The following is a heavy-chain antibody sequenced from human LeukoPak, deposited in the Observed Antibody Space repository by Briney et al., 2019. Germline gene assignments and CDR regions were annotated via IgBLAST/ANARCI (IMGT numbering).Heavy chain of an antibody. CDR2: INHSGST. J-gene: IGHJ3*02. Sequence: PSETLSLTCAVYGGSFSGYYWSWIRQPPGKGLERIGEINHSGSTNYNPSLKSRVTISVDTSRNQFSLKLSSVTAADTAVYYCARQDYYDSSGYPLDAFDIWGQGTMVTVSS. CDR1: GGSFSGYY. CDR3: ARQDYYDSSGYPLDAFDI. V-gene: IGHV4-34*01. D-gene: IGHD3-22*01.